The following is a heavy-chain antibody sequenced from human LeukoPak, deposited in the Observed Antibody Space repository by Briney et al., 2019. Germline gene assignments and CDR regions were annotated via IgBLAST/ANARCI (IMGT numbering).Heavy chain of an antibody. D-gene: IGHD6-19*01. CDR3: ARDRIAVAGMGAFQH. J-gene: IGHJ1*01. V-gene: IGHV3-30-3*01. CDR2: ISNDGTNE. Sequence: GGSLGLSCAASRFTFSTYAMHWVRQAPGKGLERVAGISNDGTNEDHADSVKGRFTISRDNSKNTLYLQMNSLRAEDTAIYYCARDRIAVAGMGAFQHWGQGTLVTVSS. CDR1: RFTFSTYA.